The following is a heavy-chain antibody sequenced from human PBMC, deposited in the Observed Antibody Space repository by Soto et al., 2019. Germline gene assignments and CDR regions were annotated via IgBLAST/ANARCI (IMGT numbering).Heavy chain of an antibody. V-gene: IGHV1-69*08. Sequence: QVQLVQSGAEVKKPGSSVKVSCKASGGTFSSYTISWVRQAPGQGLEWMGRIIPILGIANYAQKFQGRVTITADKSTSTAYMGLSSLRSEDTAVYYCARDREDSSGYYSICDYWGQGTLVTVSS. CDR1: GGTFSSYT. CDR2: IIPILGIA. D-gene: IGHD3-22*01. CDR3: ARDREDSSGYYSICDY. J-gene: IGHJ4*02.